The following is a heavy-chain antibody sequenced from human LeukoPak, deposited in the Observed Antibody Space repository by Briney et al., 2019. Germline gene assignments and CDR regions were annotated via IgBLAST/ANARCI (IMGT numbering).Heavy chain of an antibody. D-gene: IGHD5-12*01. J-gene: IGHJ3*02. CDR3: ARELVDIVATSYFDI. CDR1: GYTFTGYY. CDR2: INPNSGGT. V-gene: IGHV1-2*02. Sequence: ASVKVSCKPSGYTFTGYYMHWVRQAPGQGLEWMGWINPNSGGTNYAQKFQGRVTMTRDTSVSTAYMELSRLRSDDTAVYYCARELVDIVATSYFDIWGQGTMVTVSS.